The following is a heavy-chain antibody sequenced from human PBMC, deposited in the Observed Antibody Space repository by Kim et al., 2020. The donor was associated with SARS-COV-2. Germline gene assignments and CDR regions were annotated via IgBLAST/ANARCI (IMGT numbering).Heavy chain of an antibody. J-gene: IGHJ4*02. Sequence: GGSLRLSCAASGFTFSSYGMHWVRQAPGKGLEWVAVISYDGSNKYYADSVKGRFTISRDNSKNTLYLQMNSLRAEDTAVYYCARDVNYYGSGSSYFDYWGQGTLVTVSS. CDR3: ARDVNYYGSGSSYFDY. V-gene: IGHV3-33*05. D-gene: IGHD3-10*01. CDR1: GFTFSSYG. CDR2: ISYDGSNK.